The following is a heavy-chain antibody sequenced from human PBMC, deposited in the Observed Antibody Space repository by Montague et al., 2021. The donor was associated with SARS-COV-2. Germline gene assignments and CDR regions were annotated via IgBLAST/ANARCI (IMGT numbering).Heavy chain of an antibody. CDR1: GFTFSSYG. Sequence: SLRLSCAASGFTFSSYGMHWVRQAPGKGLEWVAVIWYDGSNKYYADSVKGRFTISRDNSKNTLYLQMNSLRAEDPAVYYCARGRQSLYSNYFGGVSPYYFDYWGQGTLVTVSS. CDR3: ARGRQSLYSNYFGGVSPYYFDY. J-gene: IGHJ4*02. CDR2: IWYDGSNK. V-gene: IGHV3-33*01. D-gene: IGHD4-11*01.